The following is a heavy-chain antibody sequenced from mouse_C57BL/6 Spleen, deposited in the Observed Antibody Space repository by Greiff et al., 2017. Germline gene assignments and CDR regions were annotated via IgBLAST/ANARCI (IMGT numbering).Heavy chain of an antibody. D-gene: IGHD2-3*01. J-gene: IGHJ4*01. CDR2: IYPGSGST. CDR3: ARSDYDGYSPYAMDY. Sequence: QVQLKQPGAELVKPGASVKMSCKASGYTFTSYWITWVKQRPGQGLEWIGDIYPGSGSTNYNEKFKSKATLTVDTSSSTAYMQLSSLTSEDSAVYYCARSDYDGYSPYAMDYWGQGTSVTVSS. V-gene: IGHV1-55*01. CDR1: GYTFTSYW.